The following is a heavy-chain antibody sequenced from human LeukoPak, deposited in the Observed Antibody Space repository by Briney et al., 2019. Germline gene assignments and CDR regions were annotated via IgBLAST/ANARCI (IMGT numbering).Heavy chain of an antibody. Sequence: GASVKVSCKAPGYTFTSYGISWVRQAPGQGLEWMGWISAYNGNTNYAQKLQGRVTMTTDTSTSTAYMELRSLRSDDTAVYYCAREDDYSYYYYGMDVWGQGTTVTVSS. CDR3: AREDDYSYYYYGMDV. J-gene: IGHJ6*02. V-gene: IGHV1-18*01. CDR2: ISAYNGNT. D-gene: IGHD2-15*01. CDR1: GYTFTSYG.